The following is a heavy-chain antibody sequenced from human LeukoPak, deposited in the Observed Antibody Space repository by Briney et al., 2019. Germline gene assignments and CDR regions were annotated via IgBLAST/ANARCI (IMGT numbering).Heavy chain of an antibody. V-gene: IGHV3-7*01. J-gene: IGHJ4*02. CDR1: GFTFSSYW. CDR3: ARGHRAWSY. Sequence: GGSLRLSCSASGFTFSSYWVTWVRQAPGKGLEWVANVKQDGSEKNYVDSVKGRFTIPRDNAKNSLYLQMNSPRVDDTAVYYCARGHRAWSYWGQGTLVTVSS. CDR2: VKQDGSEK. D-gene: IGHD3-3*01.